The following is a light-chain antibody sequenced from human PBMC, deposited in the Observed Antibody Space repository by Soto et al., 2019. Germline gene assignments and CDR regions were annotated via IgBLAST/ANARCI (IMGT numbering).Light chain of an antibody. Sequence: QSVLTQPPSASGSPGQSVTISCTGTSSDVGDYKFVSWYQQHPGKAPKLLIYEVSRRPSGVPDRFSGSKSGNTASLTVSGLQAEDEAYYYCSSYAGNNNVVFGGGTQLTVL. CDR3: SSYAGNNNVV. J-gene: IGLJ2*01. CDR2: EVS. CDR1: SSDVGDYKF. V-gene: IGLV2-8*01.